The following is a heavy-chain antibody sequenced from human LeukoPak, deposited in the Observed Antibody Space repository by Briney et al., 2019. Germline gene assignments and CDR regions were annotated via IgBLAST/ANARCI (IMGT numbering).Heavy chain of an antibody. V-gene: IGHV1-18*01. CDR2: ISAYNGNT. D-gene: IGHD3-9*01. Sequence: EASVKVSCKASGYTFTSYGISWVRQAPGQGLEWMGWISAYNGNTNYAQNLQGRVTMTTDTSTSTAYMELRSLRSDDTAMYYCARGNYDILTGPRRTDAFDIWGQGTMVTVSS. J-gene: IGHJ3*02. CDR1: GYTFTSYG. CDR3: ARGNYDILTGPRRTDAFDI.